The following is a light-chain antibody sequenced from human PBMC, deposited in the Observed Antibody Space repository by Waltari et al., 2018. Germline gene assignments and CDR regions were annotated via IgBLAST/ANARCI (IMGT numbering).Light chain of an antibody. Sequence: HLVLTQSPSASASPRETRPAGYQGRALSSHPNVIAWLPQQPEKGPRYLMKVNSDGSHSKGDKIPDRFSGSSSGAEHYLTISSLQSEDEADYYCQTGGHGTWVFGGGTKLTVL. CDR2: VNSDGSH. CDR3: QTGGHGTWV. CDR1: SSHPNV. V-gene: IGLV4-69*01. J-gene: IGLJ3*02.